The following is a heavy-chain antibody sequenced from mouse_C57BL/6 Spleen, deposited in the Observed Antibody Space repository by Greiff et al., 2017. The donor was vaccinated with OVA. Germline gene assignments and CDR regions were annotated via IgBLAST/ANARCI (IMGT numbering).Heavy chain of an antibody. CDR2: IDPSDSET. Sequence: QVQLQQPGAELVRPGSSVKLSCKASGYTFTSYWMHWVKQRPIQGLEWIGNIDPSDSETHYNQKFKDKATLTVDKSSSTAYMQLSSLTSEDSAVYYCARGGYGSVFDYWGQGTTLTVSS. CDR3: ARGGYGSVFDY. J-gene: IGHJ2*01. V-gene: IGHV1-52*01. CDR1: GYTFTSYW. D-gene: IGHD1-1*01.